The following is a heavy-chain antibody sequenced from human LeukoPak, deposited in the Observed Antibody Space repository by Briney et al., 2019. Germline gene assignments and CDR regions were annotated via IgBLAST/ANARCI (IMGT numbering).Heavy chain of an antibody. CDR3: ARDRGYLSFDY. CDR2: ISSSSDYR. J-gene: IGHJ4*02. Sequence: GSLRLSCAASGFTFSDYHMSWIRQAPGKGLEWVSYISSSSDYRNYAESVKGRFTISRDNAKKSLYLQMNSLRAEDTAVYYCARDRGYLSFDYWGQGTLVTVSS. D-gene: IGHD3-10*01. CDR1: GFTFSDYH. V-gene: IGHV3-11*05.